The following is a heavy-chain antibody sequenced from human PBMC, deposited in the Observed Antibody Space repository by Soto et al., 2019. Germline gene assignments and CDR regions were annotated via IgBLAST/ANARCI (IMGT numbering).Heavy chain of an antibody. J-gene: IGHJ4*02. D-gene: IGHD6-13*01. CDR3: AMTPSSSQDYY. CDR2: IWYDGSNK. CDR1: GFTFSSYG. V-gene: IGHV3-33*03. Sequence: GGSLRLSCAASGFTFSSYGMHWVRQAPGKGLEWVAAIWYDGSNKYYADSVKGRFTISRDNAKNSLYLQMNSLRAEDTAVYYCAMTPSSSQDYYWGQGTLVTVSS.